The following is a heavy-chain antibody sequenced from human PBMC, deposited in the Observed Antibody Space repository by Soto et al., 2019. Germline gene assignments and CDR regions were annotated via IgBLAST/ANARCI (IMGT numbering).Heavy chain of an antibody. J-gene: IGHJ6*02. V-gene: IGHV1-46*01. CDR3: AREGGAAAHYYYGMDV. Sequence: ASVKVSCKASGYTFTGYYMHWVRQAPGQGLEWMGIINPSGGSTSYAQKFQGRVTMTRDTSTSTVYMELSSLRSEDTAVYYCAREGGAAAHYYYGMDVWGQGTTVTVSS. D-gene: IGHD6-13*01. CDR1: GYTFTGYY. CDR2: INPSGGST.